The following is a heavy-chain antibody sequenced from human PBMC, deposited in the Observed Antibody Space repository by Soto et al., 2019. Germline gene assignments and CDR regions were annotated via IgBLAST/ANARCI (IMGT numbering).Heavy chain of an antibody. CDR3: ARELVVPNTTLSYFDH. J-gene: IGHJ4*02. Sequence: QVQLVQSGAEVKKPGASVKVSCKASGYPFNSYAIHWVRQAPGQSLEWVAWINAGNGNTKYSQKFQGRVTISGDTSAITAYMELSSLRSEDTAIYYCARELVVPNTTLSYFDHWGQGTLVTVSS. D-gene: IGHD2-2*01. CDR1: GYPFNSYA. CDR2: INAGNGNT. V-gene: IGHV1-3*01.